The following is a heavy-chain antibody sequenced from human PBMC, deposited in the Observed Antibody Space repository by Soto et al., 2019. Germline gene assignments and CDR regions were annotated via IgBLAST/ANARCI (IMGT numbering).Heavy chain of an antibody. CDR2: IYYAGST. CDR3: ARHYGDGYDYVDY. D-gene: IGHD5-12*01. J-gene: IGHJ4*02. V-gene: IGHV4-59*08. Sequence: SETLSLTCTVAGGSMISYYWSWIRQPPGRGLEWIGFIYYAGSTKYNPSLNSRVTISVDTSKNQFSLTVTSVTAADTAVYYCARHYGDGYDYVDYWGQGTLVTVS. CDR1: GGSMISYY.